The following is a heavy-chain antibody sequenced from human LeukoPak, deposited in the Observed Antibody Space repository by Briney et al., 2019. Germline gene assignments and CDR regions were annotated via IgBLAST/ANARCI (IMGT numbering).Heavy chain of an antibody. V-gene: IGHV1-46*01. J-gene: IGHJ4*02. CDR1: GYTFTSYY. Sequence: ASVKVSCKASGYTFTSYYMHWVRQAPGQGLEWMGIINPSGGSTSYAQKFQGRVTMTRDTSTSTVYMELSSLRSEDTAVYYCARDREYLYYYDSSGYYIDYWGQGTLVTVSS. CDR2: INPSGGST. CDR3: ARDREYLYYYDSSGYYIDY. D-gene: IGHD3-22*01.